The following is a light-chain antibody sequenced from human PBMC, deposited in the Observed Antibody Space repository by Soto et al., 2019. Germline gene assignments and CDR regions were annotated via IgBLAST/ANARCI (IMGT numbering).Light chain of an antibody. CDR1: QTVSASY. CDR2: FAT. J-gene: IGKJ5*01. CDR3: QLYGVSSPRIT. V-gene: IGKV3-20*01. Sequence: EIVLTQSPGTLSLSPGEKATLSCRASQTVSASYFSWYQQKPGQAPRLLIYFATNRIIGIPDRFSGSMSGTAYTPIIFSVGPDDFDVYYYQLYGVSSPRITFGQGTRVEIK.